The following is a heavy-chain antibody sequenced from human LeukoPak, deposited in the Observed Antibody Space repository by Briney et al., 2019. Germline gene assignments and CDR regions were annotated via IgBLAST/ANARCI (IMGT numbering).Heavy chain of an antibody. CDR1: GFTFSSYA. J-gene: IGHJ5*02. CDR2: ISGSGGST. D-gene: IGHD2-2*02. V-gene: IGHV3-23*01. Sequence: PGGSLRLSCAASGFTFSSYAMSWVRQAPGKGLEWVSAISGSGGSTYYADSVKGRFTISRDNSKNTLYLQMNSLRAEDTAVYYCAKEHIVVVPAAIGKVRFDPWGQGTLVTVSS. CDR3: AKEHIVVVPAAIGKVRFDP.